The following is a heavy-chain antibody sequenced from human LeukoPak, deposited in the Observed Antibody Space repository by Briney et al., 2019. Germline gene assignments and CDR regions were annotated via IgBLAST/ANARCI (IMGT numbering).Heavy chain of an antibody. D-gene: IGHD5-12*01. CDR2: TNPSGGST. CDR1: GSPFTSYY. J-gene: IGHJ6*02. CDR3: ARDGATDGVDV. Sequence: ASVKFSSKTSGSPFTSYYMNWVRQAPGQGLEWMGITNPSGGSTSYAQKFQDRVAMTRDTSTSTVYMELASLTSEDTAVYYCARDGATDGVDVWGQGTTVTVSS. V-gene: IGHV1-46*01.